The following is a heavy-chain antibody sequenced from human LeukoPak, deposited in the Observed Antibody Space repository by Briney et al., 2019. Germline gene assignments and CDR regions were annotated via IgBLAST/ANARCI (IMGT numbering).Heavy chain of an antibody. CDR2: ISSSSSYI. J-gene: IGHJ5*02. V-gene: IGHV3-21*01. Sequence: GGSLRLSCAASGFTFSSYSMNGVRQAPGKGLEWVSSISSSSSYIYYADSVKGRFTISRDNAKNSLYLQMNSLRAEDTTVYYCAREVTAIMWFDPWGQGTLVTVSS. CDR1: GFTFSSYS. CDR3: AREVTAIMWFDP. D-gene: IGHD2-21*02.